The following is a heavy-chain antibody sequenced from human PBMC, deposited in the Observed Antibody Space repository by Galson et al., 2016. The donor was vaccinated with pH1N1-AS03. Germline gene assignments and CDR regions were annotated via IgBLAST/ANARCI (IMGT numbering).Heavy chain of an antibody. J-gene: IGHJ4*02. D-gene: IGHD6-13*01. V-gene: IGHV3-23*01. CDR2: IIGSGENT. Sequence: SLRLSCAASEFSFSRFAMAWVRQAPGKGLEWVSSIIGSGENTWYAESAKGRFTISRDNSKNTLYLQLNSLRVEDTAVYYCVADFDYWGQGTLVTVSS. CDR3: VADFDY. CDR1: EFSFSRFA.